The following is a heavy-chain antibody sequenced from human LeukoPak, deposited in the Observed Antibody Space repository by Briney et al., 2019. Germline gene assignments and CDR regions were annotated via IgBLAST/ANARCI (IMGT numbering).Heavy chain of an antibody. Sequence: GGSLRLSCAASGFSFSSYVIHWVRQAPGKGLEWVADTSYDGSDKYYANSVRGRFTISRDNSKNTMYLQMNSLRAEDTAVYHCAKEGIAAHTDFDYWGQGNLVTVSS. CDR1: GFSFSSYV. D-gene: IGHD6-6*01. CDR3: AKEGIAAHTDFDY. CDR2: TSYDGSDK. J-gene: IGHJ4*02. V-gene: IGHV3-30*04.